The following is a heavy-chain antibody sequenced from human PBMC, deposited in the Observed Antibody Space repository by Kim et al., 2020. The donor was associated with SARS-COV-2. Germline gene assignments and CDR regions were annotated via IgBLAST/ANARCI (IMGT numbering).Heavy chain of an antibody. Sequence: ASVKVSCKVSGYTLTELSMHWVRQAPGQGLEWMGIINPSGGSTSYAQKFQGRVTMTRDTSTSTVYMELSSLRSEDTAVYYCARDFEVSSGCIDYWGQGTLVTVSS. CDR2: INPSGGST. CDR3: ARDFEVSSGCIDY. V-gene: IGHV1-46*01. J-gene: IGHJ4*02. CDR1: GYTLTELS. D-gene: IGHD6-19*01.